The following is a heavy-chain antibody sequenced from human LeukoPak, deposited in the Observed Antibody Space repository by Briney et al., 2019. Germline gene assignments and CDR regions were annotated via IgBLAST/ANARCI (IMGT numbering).Heavy chain of an antibody. CDR1: GGSIGGYY. CDR2: IYTSEIT. CDR3: VEGRGAVAGDNWFDP. J-gene: IGHJ5*02. Sequence: PSETLSLTCTVSGVTVSGGSIGGYYWSWIRQPAGKGLEWIGRIYTSEITTYNPSLKTRVTMSIDTSKSQFSLMVNSVTAADTAMYYCVEGRGAVAGDNWFDPWGQGTLVTVSS. D-gene: IGHD6-19*01. V-gene: IGHV4-4*07.